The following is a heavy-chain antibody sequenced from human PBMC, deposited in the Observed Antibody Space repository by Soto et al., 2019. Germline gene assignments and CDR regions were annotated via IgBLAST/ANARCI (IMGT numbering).Heavy chain of an antibody. CDR3: TTVTTVDYYFDY. CDR1: GLTFSDRY. D-gene: IGHD4-17*01. CDR2: IRKKTNSYTT. V-gene: IGHV3-72*01. Sequence: PGGSLRLSCAASGLTFSDRYMDWVRQAPGKGLEWVGRIRKKTNSYTTEYAASVKGRFIISRDDSTNSQYLQMSSLKTEDTAVYYCTTVTTVDYYFDYWGQGTLVTVSS. J-gene: IGHJ4*02.